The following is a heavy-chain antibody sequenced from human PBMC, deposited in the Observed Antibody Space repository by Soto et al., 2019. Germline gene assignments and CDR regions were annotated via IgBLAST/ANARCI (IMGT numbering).Heavy chain of an antibody. D-gene: IGHD3-16*01. Sequence: KLSEPLSLTCTVSGGSMSSHYWTWLGKPPGKGLDWIGYISYSGSNYYNPSRESRVAISADTSRNQFPLKLSAVIAAVTAVDYCARADPDASVGYWGQGTLVTVSS. CDR3: ARADPDASVGY. J-gene: IGHJ4*02. CDR1: GGSMSSHY. V-gene: IGHV4-59*11. CDR2: ISYSGSN.